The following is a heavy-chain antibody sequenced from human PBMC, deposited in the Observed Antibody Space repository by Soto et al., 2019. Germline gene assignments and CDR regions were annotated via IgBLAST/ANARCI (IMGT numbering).Heavy chain of an antibody. CDR2: IVPILVVP. CDR3: ARVGRTTGTMSWWFDP. D-gene: IGHD1-1*01. J-gene: IGHJ5*02. CDR1: GDTFDDYT. Sequence: QVQLVQSGAEVKKPGSSVKVSSKASGDTFDDYTLTWVRQAPGQGLEWMGRIVPILVVPNYAQNFQGRLTITADISTSTAYIELSSLRFEDTAVYYCARVGRTTGTMSWWFDPWGQGTLVTVSS. V-gene: IGHV1-69*02.